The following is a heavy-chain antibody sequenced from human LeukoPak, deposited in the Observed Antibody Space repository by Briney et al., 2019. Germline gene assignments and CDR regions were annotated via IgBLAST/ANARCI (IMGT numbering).Heavy chain of an antibody. CDR1: GGSFSGYY. Sequence: SETLSLTCAVYGGSFSGYYWSWIRQPPGKGLEWIGEINHSGSTNYNPSLKSRVTISVDTSKNQLSLKLSSVTAADTAVYYCARQTSVGATGYWGQGTLVTVSS. D-gene: IGHD1-26*01. V-gene: IGHV4-34*01. J-gene: IGHJ4*02. CDR3: ARQTSVGATGY. CDR2: INHSGST.